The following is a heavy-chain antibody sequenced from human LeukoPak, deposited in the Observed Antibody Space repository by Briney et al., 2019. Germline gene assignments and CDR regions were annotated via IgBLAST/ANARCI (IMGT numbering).Heavy chain of an antibody. CDR2: ISGSGGST. Sequence: GGSLRLSCAASGFTFSTFAMSWIRQAPGKGLEWVSLISGSGGSTYYADSVKGRFTISRDNSKNTLYLQMNSLRAEDTAVFYCAKDRDDYVWGSYLGAFDIWGQGTMVTVSS. J-gene: IGHJ3*02. D-gene: IGHD3-16*01. CDR3: AKDRDDYVWGSYLGAFDI. V-gene: IGHV3-23*01. CDR1: GFTFSTFA.